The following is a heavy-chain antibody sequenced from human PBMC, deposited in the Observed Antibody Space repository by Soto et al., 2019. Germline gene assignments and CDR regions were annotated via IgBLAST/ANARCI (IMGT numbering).Heavy chain of an antibody. CDR1: GYTFTGYY. Sequence: QVQLVQSGAEVKKPGASVKVSCKASGYTFTGYYMHWVRQAPGQGLEWMGWINPNSGGTNYAQKFQGRVTMTRDTSISTAYMELSRLRSDDTAVYYCARGRAAHSSSLYDAFDIWGQGTMVTVSS. D-gene: IGHD6-13*01. J-gene: IGHJ3*02. CDR2: INPNSGGT. CDR3: ARGRAAHSSSLYDAFDI. V-gene: IGHV1-2*02.